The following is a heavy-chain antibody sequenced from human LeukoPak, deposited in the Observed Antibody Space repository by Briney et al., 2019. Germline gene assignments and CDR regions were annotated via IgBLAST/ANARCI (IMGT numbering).Heavy chain of an antibody. J-gene: IGHJ4*02. CDR2: INHSGST. V-gene: IGHV4-34*01. CDR1: GGSFSGYY. Sequence: SETLSLTCAVYGGSFSGYYWSWIRQPPGKGLEWIGEINHSGSTNYNPSLKSRVTISVDTSKNQFSLKLSSVTAADTAVYYCAWSGYCSSTSCPRFDYWGQETLVTVSS. CDR3: AWSGYCSSTSCPRFDY. D-gene: IGHD2-2*03.